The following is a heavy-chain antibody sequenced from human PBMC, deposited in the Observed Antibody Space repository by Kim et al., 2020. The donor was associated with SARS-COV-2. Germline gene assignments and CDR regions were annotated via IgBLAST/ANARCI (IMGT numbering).Heavy chain of an antibody. D-gene: IGHD4-17*01. CDR1: GFTVSSNY. J-gene: IGHJ5*02. CDR2: IYSGGST. CDR3: ARGPTVTTFGT. V-gene: IGHV3-66*01. Sequence: GGSLRHSCAASGFTVSSNYMSWVRQAPGKGLEWVSVIYSGGSTYYADSVKGRFTISRDNSKNTLYLQMNSLRAEDTAVYYCARGPTVTTFGTWGQGTLVTVSS.